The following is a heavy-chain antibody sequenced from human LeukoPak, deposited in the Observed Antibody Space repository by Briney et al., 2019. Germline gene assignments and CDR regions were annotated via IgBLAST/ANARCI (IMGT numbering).Heavy chain of an antibody. CDR2: INPNSGGT. CDR3: ARDQIIGGYHARYYFDF. CDR1: GYTFTGYY. Sequence: ASVKVSCKASGYTFTGYYMHWVRQAPGQGLEWMGRINPNSGGTNYVQKFQGRVTMTRDTSISTSYMELSRLRSDDTAIYYCARDQIIGGYHARYYFDFWGQGTLVTVSS. J-gene: IGHJ4*02. V-gene: IGHV1-2*06. D-gene: IGHD2/OR15-2a*01.